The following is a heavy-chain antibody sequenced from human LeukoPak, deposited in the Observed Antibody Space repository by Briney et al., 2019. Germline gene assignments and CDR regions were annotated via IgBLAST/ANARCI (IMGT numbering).Heavy chain of an antibody. D-gene: IGHD6-13*01. Sequence: GGSLRLSCAASGLSFSRFEMNWVRRAPGKGLEWVSYISSWGETIYYADSVWGRFTISRDNAKNSLFLQMNSLRAEDTAVYYCASGVEAGKHYYGMDVWGQGTTVTVSS. CDR3: ASGVEAGKHYYGMDV. CDR1: GLSFSRFE. J-gene: IGHJ6*02. CDR2: ISSWGETI. V-gene: IGHV3-48*03.